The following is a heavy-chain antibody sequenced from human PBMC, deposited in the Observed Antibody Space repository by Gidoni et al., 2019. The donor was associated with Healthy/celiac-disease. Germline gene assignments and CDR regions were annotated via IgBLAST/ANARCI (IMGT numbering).Heavy chain of an antibody. CDR2: IWYDGSNK. J-gene: IGHJ4*02. CDR3: ARDRGQQLAFFDY. D-gene: IGHD6-13*01. Sequence: QVQLVESGGGVVQPGRSLRLSCAASGLTFSSYGMHWVRQAPGKGLEWVAVIWYDGSNKYYADSVKGRFTISRDNSKNTLYLQMNSLRAEDTAVYYCARDRGQQLAFFDYWGQGTLVTVSS. CDR1: GLTFSSYG. V-gene: IGHV3-33*01.